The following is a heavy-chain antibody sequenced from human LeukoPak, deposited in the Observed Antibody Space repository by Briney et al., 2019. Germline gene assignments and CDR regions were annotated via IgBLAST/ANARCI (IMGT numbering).Heavy chain of an antibody. CDR1: GFTLSSHS. Sequence: PGGSLILSCAASGFTLSSHSMNWVRQAPGEGLEWVSSISSSSSYIYYADPVKGRFTISRDNAKNSAYLQMNSLRAEDTAVYYCARDRVDSSGYYLLDVWGKGTTVTVSS. D-gene: IGHD3-22*01. CDR2: ISSSSSYI. CDR3: ARDRVDSSGYYLLDV. J-gene: IGHJ6*04. V-gene: IGHV3-21*01.